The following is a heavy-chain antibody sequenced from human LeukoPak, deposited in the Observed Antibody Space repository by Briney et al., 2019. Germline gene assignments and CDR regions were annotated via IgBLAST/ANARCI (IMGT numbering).Heavy chain of an antibody. V-gene: IGHV3-23*01. Sequence: GGSLRLSCVGSGFTLSSYAMSWVRQAPGKGLEWVSAISGSGGSTYYADSVKGRFTISRDNSKNTLYLQMNSLRAEDTAVYYCAEPEGGYYDIRPDWGQGTLVTVSS. D-gene: IGHD3-22*01. CDR3: AEPEGGYYDIRPD. CDR2: ISGSGGST. J-gene: IGHJ4*02. CDR1: GFTLSSYA.